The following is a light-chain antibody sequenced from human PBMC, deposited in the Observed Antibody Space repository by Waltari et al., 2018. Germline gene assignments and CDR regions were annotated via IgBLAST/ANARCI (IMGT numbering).Light chain of an antibody. V-gene: IGKV2-28*01. CDR1: QSLLHSNGYNY. Sequence: DIVMTQSPLSLAVTPGEPASISCRSTQSLLHSNGYNYLDWYLQKPGQSPQLLISLGSNRASGVPDRFVGSGAGTDFTLKISRVKAEDVGVYYCMQDLQTPPYTFGQGTKLQIK. J-gene: IGKJ2*01. CDR3: MQDLQTPPYT. CDR2: LGS.